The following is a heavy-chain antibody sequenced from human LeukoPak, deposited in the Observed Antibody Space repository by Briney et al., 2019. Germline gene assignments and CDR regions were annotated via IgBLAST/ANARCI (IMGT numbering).Heavy chain of an antibody. CDR3: ASEHPFLEWGYFDY. D-gene: IGHD3-3*01. V-gene: IGHV3-30*04. J-gene: IGHJ4*02. CDR1: GFTFSSYA. Sequence: GRSLRLSCAASGFTFSSYAMHWVRQAPGKGLEWVAVISYDGSNKYYADSVKGRFTISRDNSKNTLYLQMNSLRAEDTAVYYCASEHPFLEWGYFDYWGQGTLVTVSS. CDR2: ISYDGSNK.